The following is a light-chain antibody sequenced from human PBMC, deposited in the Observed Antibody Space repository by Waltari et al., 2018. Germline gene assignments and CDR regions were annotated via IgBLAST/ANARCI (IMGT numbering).Light chain of an antibody. CDR3: QQYDFSVPLT. V-gene: IGKV3-20*01. Sequence: EIVLTQSPGTLSLSPGERATLSCRASQSVASNFLAWYQQKPGQAPRRLIYGASSRGTGIPDRFSGSGSGTDFTLTISRLEPVDFAVYYCQQYDFSVPLTFGGGTKVEIK. CDR2: GAS. CDR1: QSVASNF. J-gene: IGKJ4*01.